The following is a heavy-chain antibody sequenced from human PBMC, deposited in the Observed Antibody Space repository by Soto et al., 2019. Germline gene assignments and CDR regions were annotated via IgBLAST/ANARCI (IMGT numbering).Heavy chain of an antibody. Sequence: QITLKESGPTLVKPTQTLTLTCTFSGFSLDTSGVGVGWIRQPPGKALEWVAVIYWDDYKHFSPSLESRLTXXKXPSTNLVVLTMTDMDPVDTATFFCAHKGSGLYPLDYWGQGTLVTVSS. V-gene: IGHV2-5*02. CDR3: AHKGSGLYPLDY. D-gene: IGHD3-10*01. CDR1: GFSLDTSGVG. CDR2: IYWDDYK. J-gene: IGHJ4*02.